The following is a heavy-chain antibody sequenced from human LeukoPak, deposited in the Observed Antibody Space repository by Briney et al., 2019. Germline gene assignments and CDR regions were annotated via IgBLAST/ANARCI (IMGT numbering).Heavy chain of an antibody. V-gene: IGHV3-30*04. J-gene: IGHJ4*02. D-gene: IGHD6-19*01. CDR1: GFTLSSYA. Sequence: GGSLRLSCAASGFTLSSYAMHWVRQAPGKGLEWVALIPYDGNNKYYADSVKGRFTISRDNSKNTLYLQMNSLRAEDTAVYYCARDRVGGSGWYYFDYWGQGTLVTVSS. CDR3: ARDRVGGSGWYYFDY. CDR2: IPYDGNNK.